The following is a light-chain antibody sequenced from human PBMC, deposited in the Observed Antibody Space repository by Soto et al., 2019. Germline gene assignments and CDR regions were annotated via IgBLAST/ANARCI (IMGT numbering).Light chain of an antibody. Sequence: DIQMTQSPSTLSASVGDRVTITCRASQSIRSWLAWYQQKPGKAPKLLIYASSSLQDGVPSRFSGSRAGTGLGRDISSLQPEDFATYFCKQLNSLHLTFGGGTKVDIK. CDR3: KQLNSLHLT. CDR1: QSIRSW. J-gene: IGKJ4*02. V-gene: IGKV1-5*01. CDR2: ASS.